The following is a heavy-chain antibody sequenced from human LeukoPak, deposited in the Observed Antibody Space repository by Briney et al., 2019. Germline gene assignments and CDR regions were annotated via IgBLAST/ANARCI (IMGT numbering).Heavy chain of an antibody. CDR3: ARGVWSSRNAFDL. J-gene: IGHJ3*01. D-gene: IGHD2-21*01. CDR1: GFTFRNSW. CDR2: IKPDGGEK. V-gene: IGHV3-7*01. Sequence: GGSLRLSCAASGFTFRNSWMSWVRQTRGKGLELVANIKPDGGEKHYVDSVKGRFTISRDNARNSLDLQMSSLTAEDTAVYYCARGVWSSRNAFDLWGQGTMVTVSS.